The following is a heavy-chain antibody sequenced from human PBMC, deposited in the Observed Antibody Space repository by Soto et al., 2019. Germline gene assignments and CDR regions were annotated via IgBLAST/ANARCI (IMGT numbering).Heavy chain of an antibody. J-gene: IGHJ4*02. CDR3: GRVRTMVRGVIIRFGYFDY. D-gene: IGHD3-10*01. CDR2: INAGNGNT. V-gene: IGHV1-3*01. CDR1: GYTFTSYA. Sequence: ASVKVSCKASGYTFTSYAMHWVRQAPGQRLEWMGWINAGNGNTKYSQKFQGRVTITRDTSASTAYMELSSLRSEDTAVYYCGRVRTMVRGVIIRFGYFDYWGQGTLVTVSS.